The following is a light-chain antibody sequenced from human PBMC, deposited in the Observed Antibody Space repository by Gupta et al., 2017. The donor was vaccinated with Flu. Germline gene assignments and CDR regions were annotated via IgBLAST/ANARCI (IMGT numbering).Light chain of an antibody. J-gene: IGKJ2*01. CDR1: QMISNY. Sequence: DIQMTQSPSSLSASVGDRGTVTCRASQMISNYLNWYQQKPGKAPKLLIYVASGLPSGVPSRFIGSGSGTDFTLTISSLQPENVAIYFCQQTYSTPYTFGQGTMLEVK. CDR2: VAS. CDR3: QQTYSTPYT. V-gene: IGKV1-39*01.